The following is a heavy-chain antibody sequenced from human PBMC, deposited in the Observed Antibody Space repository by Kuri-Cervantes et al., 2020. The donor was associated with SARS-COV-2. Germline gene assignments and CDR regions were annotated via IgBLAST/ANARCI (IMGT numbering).Heavy chain of an antibody. CDR1: GYTFTGYY. D-gene: IGHD3-3*01. Sequence: ASVKVSCKASGYTFTGYYMHWVRQAPGQGLEWMGWINPNSGGANYAQKFQGRVTMTRDTSISTAYMEVSRLTSDDTAVYYCARGARITIFGVVIRGRENPCFDPWGQGTLVTVSS. CDR3: ARGARITIFGVVIRGRENPCFDP. CDR2: INPNSGGA. J-gene: IGHJ5*02. V-gene: IGHV1-2*02.